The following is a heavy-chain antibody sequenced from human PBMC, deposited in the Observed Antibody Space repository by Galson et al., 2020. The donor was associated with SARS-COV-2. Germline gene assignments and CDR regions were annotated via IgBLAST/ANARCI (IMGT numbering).Heavy chain of an antibody. CDR3: ARTSGELDI. Sequence: SETLSLTCTASGGYISTDGHFWTWIRQPPGKDLEWLGYIYHSGTAYYNPSLKSRLTLAVDKSQNQFFLRLTSVTAADTAVYFCARTSGELDIWGQGTKVTVSS. D-gene: IGHD4-17*01. CDR2: IYHSGTA. V-gene: IGHV4-31*03. CDR1: GGYISTDGHF. J-gene: IGHJ3*02.